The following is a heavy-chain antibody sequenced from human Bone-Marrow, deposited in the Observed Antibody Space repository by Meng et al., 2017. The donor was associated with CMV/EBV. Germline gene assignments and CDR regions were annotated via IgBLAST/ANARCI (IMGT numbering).Heavy chain of an antibody. Sequence: GESLKISCAASGFTVSSNYMGWVRQAPGKGLEWVSVIYSGGSTYYADSVKGRFTISRDNAKNTLYLQMNSLRAEDTAVYYCARKAAAGTPGSNWFDPWGQGTLVTVSS. CDR2: IYSGGST. D-gene: IGHD6-13*01. J-gene: IGHJ5*02. CDR1: GFTVSSNY. CDR3: ARKAAAGTPGSNWFDP. V-gene: IGHV3-53*01.